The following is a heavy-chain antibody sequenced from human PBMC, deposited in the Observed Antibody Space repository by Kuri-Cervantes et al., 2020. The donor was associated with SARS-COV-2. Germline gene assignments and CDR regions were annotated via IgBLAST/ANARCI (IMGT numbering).Heavy chain of an antibody. Sequence: GESLKISCAASGFTFSSYGMHWVRQAPGKGLEWVAVIWYDGSNKYYADPVKGRFTISRDNAKNSLYLQMNSLRAEDTAVYYCARDRALVVVTADAFDIWGQGTMVTVSS. D-gene: IGHD3-22*01. CDR1: GFTFSSYG. CDR2: IWYDGSNK. CDR3: ARDRALVVVTADAFDI. J-gene: IGHJ3*02. V-gene: IGHV3-33*01.